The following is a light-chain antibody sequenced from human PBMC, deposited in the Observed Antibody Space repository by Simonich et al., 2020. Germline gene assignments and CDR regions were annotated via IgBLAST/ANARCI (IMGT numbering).Light chain of an antibody. J-gene: IGKJ2*01. V-gene: IGKV4-1*01. CDR2: WAS. Sequence: DIVMTQSPDSLAVSLGERDNINCKSSKSVLYSSNHKNYLAWYQQKPGQPPKLLIYWASTRESGVPDRFSGSGSGTDFTLTISSLQAEDVAVYYCQQYYSTPYTFGQGTKLEIK. CDR3: QQYYSTPYT. CDR1: KSVLYSSNHKNY.